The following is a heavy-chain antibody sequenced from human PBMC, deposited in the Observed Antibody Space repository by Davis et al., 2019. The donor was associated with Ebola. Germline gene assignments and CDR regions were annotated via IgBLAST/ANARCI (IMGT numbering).Heavy chain of an antibody. CDR2: INSDGTST. CDR3: TTINDVRLAGSWSDS. V-gene: IGHV3-74*01. CDR1: GFTFSSYW. Sequence: GESLKISCAASGFTFSSYWMHWVRQAPGKGLVWVSHINSDGTSTGYADSVKGRFTISRDDSKSTLYLQMNSLTTDDTAIYYCTTINDVRLAGSWSDSWGQGALVTVSS. J-gene: IGHJ5*01. D-gene: IGHD6-19*01.